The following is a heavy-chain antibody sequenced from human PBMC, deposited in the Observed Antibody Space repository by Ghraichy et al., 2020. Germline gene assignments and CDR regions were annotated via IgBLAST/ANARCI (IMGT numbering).Heavy chain of an antibody. J-gene: IGHJ3*02. V-gene: IGHV3-74*01. Sequence: GGSLRLSCAASGFTFSSYWMHWVRQAPGKGLVWVSRINSDGSSTSYADSVKGRFTISRDNAKNTLYLQMNSLRAEDTAVYYCAKAYWKGETIDIWGQGTMVTVSS. CDR3: AKAYWKGETIDI. D-gene: IGHD1-1*01. CDR1: GFTFSSYW. CDR2: INSDGSST.